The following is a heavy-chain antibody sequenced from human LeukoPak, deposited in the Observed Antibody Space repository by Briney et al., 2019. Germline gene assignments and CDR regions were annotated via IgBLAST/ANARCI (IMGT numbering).Heavy chain of an antibody. CDR1: GYTFTSYG. D-gene: IGHD6-13*01. CDR2: ISAYNGNT. V-gene: IGHV1-18*01. CDR3: ARDPGEYSRSWYFHYYYYGMDV. Sequence: ASVKVSCKASGYTFTSYGISWVRQAPGQGLEWMGWISAYNGNTNYAQKLQGRVIMTTDTSTSTAYMELRSLRSDDTAVYYCARDPGEYSRSWYFHYYYYGMDVWGQGTTVTVSS. J-gene: IGHJ6*02.